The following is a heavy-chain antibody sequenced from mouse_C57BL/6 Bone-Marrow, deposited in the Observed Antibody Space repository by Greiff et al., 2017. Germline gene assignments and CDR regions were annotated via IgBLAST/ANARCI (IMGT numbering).Heavy chain of an antibody. V-gene: IGHV1-39*01. Sequence: VQLKESGPELVKPGASVKISCKASGYSFTDYNMNWVKQSNGKSLEWIGVINPNYGTTSYNQKFKGKATLTVDNSSSTAYMQLNSLTSEDSAVYYCARRDYYGRYFDYWGQGTTLTVSS. J-gene: IGHJ2*01. D-gene: IGHD1-1*01. CDR2: INPNYGTT. CDR1: GYSFTDYN. CDR3: ARRDYYGRYFDY.